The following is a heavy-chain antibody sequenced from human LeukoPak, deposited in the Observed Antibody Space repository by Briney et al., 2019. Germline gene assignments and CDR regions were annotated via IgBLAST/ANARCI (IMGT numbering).Heavy chain of an antibody. J-gene: IGHJ1*01. D-gene: IGHD1-1*01. CDR3: VRGQYNKQLKYFQH. V-gene: IGHV4-34*01. Sequence: SETLSLTXAVYGGSFSGYYWSWISQPPGKGLEWIGEINHSGSTNYNPSLKSRVTISVDTSKNQFSLKLSSVTAADTAVYYCVRGQYNKQLKYFQHWGQGTLVTVSS. CDR2: INHSGST. CDR1: GGSFSGYY.